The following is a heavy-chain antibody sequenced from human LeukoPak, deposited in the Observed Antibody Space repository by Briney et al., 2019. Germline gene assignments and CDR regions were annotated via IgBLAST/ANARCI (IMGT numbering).Heavy chain of an antibody. D-gene: IGHD4-11*01. Sequence: PGGSLRLSCAASGFTLGTYSMNWVRQAPGKGLEGVSSISRSGRDIYYPHSVRGRFNISRDNARDSLYLQINSLRVEDTAVYDCARGEESLQRNYALDIWGQGTMVTVSA. V-gene: IGHV3-21*01. CDR3: ARGEESLQRNYALDI. J-gene: IGHJ3*02. CDR1: GFTLGTYS. CDR2: ISRSGRDI.